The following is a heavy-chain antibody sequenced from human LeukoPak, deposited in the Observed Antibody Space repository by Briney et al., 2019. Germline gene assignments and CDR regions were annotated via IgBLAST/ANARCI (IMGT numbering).Heavy chain of an antibody. CDR3: AREAGGSYYYDSSGYYARGHNYYFDY. D-gene: IGHD3-22*01. CDR2: IYYSGST. V-gene: IGHV4-59*01. Sequence: SETLSLTCTVSGGSISSYYWSWIRQPPGKGLEWIGYIYYSGSTNYNPSLKSRVTTSVDTSKNQFSLKLSSVTAADTAVYYCAREAGGSYYYDSSGYYARGHNYYFDYWGQGTLVTVSS. J-gene: IGHJ4*02. CDR1: GGSISSYY.